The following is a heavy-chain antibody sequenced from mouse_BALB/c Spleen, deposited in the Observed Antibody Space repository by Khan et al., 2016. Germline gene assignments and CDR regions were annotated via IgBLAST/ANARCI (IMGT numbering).Heavy chain of an antibody. Sequence: EVQLQESGPGLVKPSQSLSLTCSVTGYSITSGYYWNWIRQFPGNKLEWMGYISYDGSNNYNPSLKNRISITRDTPKNQFFLKLNSVTTEDAATYYCATSIYFNYAWFAYWGQGTLVTVSA. CDR1: GYSITSGYY. V-gene: IGHV3-6*02. CDR3: ATSIYFNYAWFAY. J-gene: IGHJ3*01. D-gene: IGHD2-4*01. CDR2: ISYDGSN.